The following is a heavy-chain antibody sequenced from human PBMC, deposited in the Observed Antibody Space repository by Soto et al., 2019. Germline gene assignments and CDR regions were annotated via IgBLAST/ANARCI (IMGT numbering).Heavy chain of an antibody. D-gene: IGHD6-13*01. V-gene: IGHV3-23*01. CDR2: SSGSGGST. J-gene: IGHJ4*02. CDR3: AKDFTPHHAGYSSSWSQYSFDY. Sequence: GGSLRLSCAASGVTFSSYAMSWVRQAPGKGLEWVSASSGSGGSTYYADSVKGRLTISRDNSKNTLYLQMNSLRPEDTAVYYCAKDFTPHHAGYSSSWSQYSFDYWGQGTLVTVSS. CDR1: GVTFSSYA.